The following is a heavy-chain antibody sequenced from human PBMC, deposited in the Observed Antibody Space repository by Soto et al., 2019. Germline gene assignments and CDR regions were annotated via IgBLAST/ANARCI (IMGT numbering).Heavy chain of an antibody. CDR1: GGSISSGVYY. V-gene: IGHV4-31*03. Sequence: SETLSLTCTVSGGSISSGVYYWSWIRQHPGKGLEWIGYIYYSGSTYYNPSLKSRVTISVDTSKNQFSLKLSSVTAADTAVYYCARSERLLWFGELKSNWFDLWGQGTLVTVSS. CDR3: ARSERLLWFGELKSNWFDL. J-gene: IGHJ5*02. D-gene: IGHD3-10*01. CDR2: IYYSGST.